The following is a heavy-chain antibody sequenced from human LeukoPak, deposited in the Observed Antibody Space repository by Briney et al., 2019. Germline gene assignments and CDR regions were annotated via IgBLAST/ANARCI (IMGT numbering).Heavy chain of an antibody. CDR1: GGSISSYY. J-gene: IGHJ6*02. CDR2: IYYSGST. V-gene: IGHV4-59*08. D-gene: IGHD1-26*01. CDR3: ARLERDYYYGMDV. Sequence: TSETLSLTCTVSGGSISSYYWSWIRQPPGKGLEWIGYIYYSGSTNYTPSLKSRVTISVDTSKNQFSLKLSSVTAADTAVYYCARLERDYYYGMDVWGQGTTVTVSS.